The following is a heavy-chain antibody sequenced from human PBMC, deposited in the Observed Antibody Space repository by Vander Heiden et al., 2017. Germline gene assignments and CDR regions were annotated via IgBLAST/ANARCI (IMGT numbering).Heavy chain of an antibody. V-gene: IGHV3-33*01. CDR2: IWYDGSNK. Sequence: QVQLVESGGGVVQPGRSLRLSCAASGFTFSSYGMHWVRQAAGKGLEWVAVIWYDGSNKYYADSVKGRFTISRDNSKNTLYLQMNSLRAEDTAVYYCAREDGSGRGYFQHWGQGTLVTVSS. J-gene: IGHJ1*01. CDR3: AREDGSGRGYFQH. CDR1: GFTFSSYG. D-gene: IGHD2-15*01.